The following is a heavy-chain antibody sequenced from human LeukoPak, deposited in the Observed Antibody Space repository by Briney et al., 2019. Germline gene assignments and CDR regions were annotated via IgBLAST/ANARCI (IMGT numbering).Heavy chain of an antibody. CDR1: GGTFSSYA. V-gene: IGHV1-69*05. CDR3: ARETYYDILTGYADFDY. Sequence: SVKVSCKASGGTFSSYAISWLRQAPGQGLEWMGRIIPIFGTANYAQKFQGRVTITTDESTSTAYMELSSLRSEGTAVYYCARETYYDILTGYADFDYWGQGTLVTVSS. CDR2: IIPIFGTA. D-gene: IGHD3-9*01. J-gene: IGHJ4*02.